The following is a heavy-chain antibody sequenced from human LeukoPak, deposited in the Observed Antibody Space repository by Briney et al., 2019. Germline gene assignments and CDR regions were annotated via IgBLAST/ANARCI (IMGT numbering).Heavy chain of an antibody. CDR3: ARGGYSYGYEGVSYFDY. V-gene: IGHV3-7*04. CDR1: GFTFSSYW. J-gene: IGHJ4*02. CDR2: IKQDGSEK. Sequence: GGSLRLSRAASGFTFSSYWMSWVRQAPGKGLEWVANIKQDGSEKYYVDSVKGRFTISRDNAKNSLYLQMNSLRAEDTAVYYCARGGYSYGYEGVSYFDYWGQGTLVTVSS. D-gene: IGHD5-18*01.